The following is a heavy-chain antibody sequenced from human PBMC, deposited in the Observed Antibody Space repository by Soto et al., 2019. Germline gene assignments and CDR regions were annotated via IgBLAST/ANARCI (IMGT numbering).Heavy chain of an antibody. D-gene: IGHD3-10*01. Sequence: ASVKVSCTASGYTFTVYYMHWVRQAPGQGLEWMGWINPNSGGTNYAQKFQGWVTMTRDTSISTAYMEMSRLRSDDTAVYYCARARLWFGELLEVWGQGTVVTV. J-gene: IGHJ4*02. CDR2: INPNSGGT. CDR1: GYTFTVYY. CDR3: ARARLWFGELLEV. V-gene: IGHV1-2*04.